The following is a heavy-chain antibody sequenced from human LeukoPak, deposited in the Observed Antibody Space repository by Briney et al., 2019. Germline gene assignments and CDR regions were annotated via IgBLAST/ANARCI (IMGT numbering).Heavy chain of an antibody. D-gene: IGHD4-17*01. J-gene: IGHJ6*02. V-gene: IGHV1-24*01. CDR3: ATYGDYVNGVPYYYYYYGMDV. Sequence: ASVKVSCTVSGYTLTELSMHWVRQAPGKGLEWMGGFDPEDGETIYAQKFQGRVTMTEDTSTDTAYMELSSLRSEDTAVYYCATYGDYVNGVPYYYYYYGMDVWGQGTTVTVSS. CDR1: GYTLTELS. CDR2: FDPEDGET.